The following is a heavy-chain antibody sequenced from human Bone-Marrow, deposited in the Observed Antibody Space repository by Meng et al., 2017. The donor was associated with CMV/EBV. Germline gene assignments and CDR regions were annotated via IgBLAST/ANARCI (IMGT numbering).Heavy chain of an antibody. V-gene: IGHV1-69*10. J-gene: IGHJ5*02. CDR1: GGTFNSYA. D-gene: IGHD4-17*01. CDR3: VRVRVHWFDP. Sequence: SVKVSCKASGGTFNSYAISWVRQAPGQGLEWMGGIIPILSIANYAQKFQGRVTSTADKSTRTAYMELSSLRSEDTYGYYCVRVRVHWFDPWGQGTLVTVSS. CDR2: IIPILSIA.